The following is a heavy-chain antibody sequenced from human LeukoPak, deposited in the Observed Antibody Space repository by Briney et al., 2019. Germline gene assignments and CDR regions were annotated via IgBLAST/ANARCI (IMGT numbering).Heavy chain of an antibody. J-gene: IGHJ4*02. V-gene: IGHV3-7*01. CDR3: ARAARTYYYDSSGYFDY. CDR2: IKQDGSEK. CDR1: GFTFSSYG. Sequence: GGSLRLSCAASGFTFSSYGMHWVRQAPGKGLEWVANIKQDGSEKYYVDSVKGRFTISRDNAKNSLYLQMNSLRAEDTAVYYCARAARTYYYDSSGYFDYWGQGTLVTVSS. D-gene: IGHD3-22*01.